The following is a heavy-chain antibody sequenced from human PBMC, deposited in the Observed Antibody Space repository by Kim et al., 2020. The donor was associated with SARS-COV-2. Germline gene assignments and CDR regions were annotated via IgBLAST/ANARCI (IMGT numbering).Heavy chain of an antibody. CDR3: ARHSPIYDSTGYSPAHY. CDR1: GYSFSNYW. CDR2: IYPGDSDT. D-gene: IGHD3-22*01. J-gene: IGHJ4*02. Sequence: GESLKISCKGSGYSFSNYWIGWVRQMPGKGLEWMGIIYPGDSDTRYSPSFQGQVTISADKSISAAYLQWSSLKASDTAMYYCARHSPIYDSTGYSPAHYWGQGTLVTVPS. V-gene: IGHV5-51*01.